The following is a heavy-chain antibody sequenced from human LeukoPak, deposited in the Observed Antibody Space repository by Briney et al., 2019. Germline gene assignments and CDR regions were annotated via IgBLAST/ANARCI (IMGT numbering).Heavy chain of an antibody. J-gene: IGHJ6*02. D-gene: IGHD3-16*02. V-gene: IGHV3-48*01. CDR1: GFTFSSYS. CDR3: AKDIGSQRYYAIDV. Sequence: GGSLRLSCAASGFTFSSYSMNWVRQAPGKGLEWVSYISSSSSTIYYADSVKGRFTISRDNAKNSLYLQMNSLRAEDTALYYCAKDIGSQRYYAIDVWGQGTTVTVSS. CDR2: ISSSSSTI.